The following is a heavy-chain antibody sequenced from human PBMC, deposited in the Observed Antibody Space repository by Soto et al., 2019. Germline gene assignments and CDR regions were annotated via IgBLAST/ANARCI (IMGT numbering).Heavy chain of an antibody. CDR1: GFTFSSYA. J-gene: IGHJ4*02. CDR3: ARVRFEYSSSGDFDY. D-gene: IGHD6-6*01. CDR2: ISYDGSNK. Sequence: QVQLVESGGGVVQPGRSLRLSCAASGFTFSSYAMHWVRQAPGKGLEWVAVISYDGSNKYYADSVKGRFTISRDNSKNTLYLQMNSLRAEDTAVYYCARVRFEYSSSGDFDYWGQGTLVTVSS. V-gene: IGHV3-30-3*01.